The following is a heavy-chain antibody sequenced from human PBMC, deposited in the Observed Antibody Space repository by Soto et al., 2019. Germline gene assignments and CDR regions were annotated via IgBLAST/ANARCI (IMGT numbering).Heavy chain of an antibody. CDR2: MSYDGSQK. J-gene: IGHJ4*02. CDR3: AIAKSSSWHNFDY. Sequence: QVQLVESGGGVVQPGRSLRLSCAASGFIFSTYTMHWVHQAPGKGLEWLTVMSYDGSQKYYADSVKGRLTISRDNSKNTLYLQMTSLRAEDTAVYHCAIAKSSSWHNFDYWGQGTLVTVSS. CDR1: GFIFSTYT. D-gene: IGHD6-13*01. V-gene: IGHV3-30-3*01.